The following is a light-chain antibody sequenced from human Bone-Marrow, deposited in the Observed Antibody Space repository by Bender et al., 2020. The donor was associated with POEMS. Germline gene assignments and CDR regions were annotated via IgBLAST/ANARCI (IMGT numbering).Light chain of an antibody. J-gene: IGLJ3*02. CDR2: GND. V-gene: IGLV1-44*01. Sequence: QSVLTQPPSAPGTPGQRVTTSRSGSSSNIGGNAVNWWQHLPGTAPKLLIYGNDQRPSGVPDRFSGSKSGTSASLGISGLQSEDEADYFCSAWDGILNGWVFGGGTELTVL. CDR3: SAWDGILNGWV. CDR1: SSNIGGNA.